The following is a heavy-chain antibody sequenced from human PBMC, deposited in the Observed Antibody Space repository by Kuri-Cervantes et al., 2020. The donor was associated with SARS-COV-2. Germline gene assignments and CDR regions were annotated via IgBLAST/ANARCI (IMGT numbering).Heavy chain of an antibody. J-gene: IGHJ6*02. CDR1: GGSISSYY. CDR2: IYYSGST. Sequence: SETLSLTCTVSGGSISSYYWSWIRQPPGKGLEWIGYIYYSGSTNYNPSLKSRVTISVDTSKNQFSLKLSSVTAADTAVYYCARGRIPWQQLAHYYYYGMDVWGQGTTVTVSS. V-gene: IGHV4-59*08. D-gene: IGHD6-13*01. CDR3: ARGRIPWQQLAHYYYYGMDV.